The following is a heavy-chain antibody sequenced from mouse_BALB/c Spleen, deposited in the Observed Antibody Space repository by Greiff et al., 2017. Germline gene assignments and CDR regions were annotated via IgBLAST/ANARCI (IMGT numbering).Heavy chain of an antibody. V-gene: IGHV3-2*02. CDR1: GYSITSDYA. CDR3: ARSDYGREGLDY. Sequence: EVKLMESGPGLVKPSQSLSLTCTVTGYSITSDYAWTWIRQFPGNKLEWMGYISYSGSTSYNPSLKSRISITRDTSKNQFFLQLNSVTTEDTATYYCARSDYGREGLDYWGQGTSVTVSS. CDR2: ISYSGST. J-gene: IGHJ4*01. D-gene: IGHD1-1*01.